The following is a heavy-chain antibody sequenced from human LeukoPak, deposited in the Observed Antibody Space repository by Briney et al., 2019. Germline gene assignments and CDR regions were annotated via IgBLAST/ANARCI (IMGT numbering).Heavy chain of an antibody. V-gene: IGHV4-39*02. Sequence: SETLSLTCSVSGGSISSSSYYWGWIRQSPGTGLQWIGSMYYRGTTYENSSLKSRLTLSIDTSNNQFSLKLTSVTAADTAVYYCAREYSRSVVAGSRPDLWGQGLLATVSS. CDR1: GGSISSSSYY. D-gene: IGHD2-15*01. CDR2: MYYRGTT. CDR3: AREYSRSVVAGSRPDL. J-gene: IGHJ4*02.